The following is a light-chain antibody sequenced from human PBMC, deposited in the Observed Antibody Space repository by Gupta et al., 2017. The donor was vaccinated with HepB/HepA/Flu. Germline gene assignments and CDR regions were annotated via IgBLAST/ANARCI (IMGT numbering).Light chain of an antibody. CDR2: EAS. CDR3: QHNNNSQWT. Sequence: DIQMTQAPSTLSASVGDRVTITCRASHSVGTYLAWYQHKPGKAPRLLIYEASTVKSGVPSRFSGSGSGTEFTLTISSLQHDDFATFYCQHNNNSQWTFGQGTKVEIK. CDR1: HSVGTY. J-gene: IGKJ1*01. V-gene: IGKV1-5*03.